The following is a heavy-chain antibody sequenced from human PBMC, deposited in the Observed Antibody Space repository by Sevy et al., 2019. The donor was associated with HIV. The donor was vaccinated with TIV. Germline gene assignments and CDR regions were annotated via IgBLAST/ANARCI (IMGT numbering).Heavy chain of an antibody. CDR3: AKDREGYFDY. J-gene: IGHJ4*02. CDR1: GFTFSSYG. Sequence: GGSLRLSCAASGFTFSSYGMHWVRQAPGKGLEWVAVISYDGSNKYYADSVKGRFTISRDNSKNTLYLQMNSLRAEDTAVYYCAKDREGYFDYWGQGTLVTVSS. V-gene: IGHV3-30*18. CDR2: ISYDGSNK.